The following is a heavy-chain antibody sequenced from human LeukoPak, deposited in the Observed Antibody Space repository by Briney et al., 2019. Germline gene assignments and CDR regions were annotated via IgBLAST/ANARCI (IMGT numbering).Heavy chain of an antibody. CDR2: TYYNPKWYN. J-gene: IGHJ3*02. CDR1: GDSVSNNA. D-gene: IGHD3/OR15-3a*01. Sequence: PSQTLSLTCVISGDSVSNNAWNWVRQTPSGGLECLGRTYYNPKWYNDYAESVKSRISISPDTSKNQFSLQLNSVTPEDTAVYYCARGWTRDGFNIWSQGTMVTVSS. CDR3: ARGWTRDGFNI. V-gene: IGHV6-1*01.